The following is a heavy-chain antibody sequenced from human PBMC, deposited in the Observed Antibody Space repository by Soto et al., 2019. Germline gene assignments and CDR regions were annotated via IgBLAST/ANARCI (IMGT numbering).Heavy chain of an antibody. CDR3: AKDSPAIFGVVIPPYYYYYGMDV. D-gene: IGHD3-3*01. CDR1: GFTFSSYA. V-gene: IGHV3-23*01. Sequence: GGSLRLSCAASGFTFSSYAMSWVRQAPGKGLEWVSAISGSGGSTYYADSVKGRFTISRDNSKNTLYLQMNSLRAEDTAVYYCAKDSPAIFGVVIPPYYYYYGMDVWGQGTTVTVSS. CDR2: ISGSGGST. J-gene: IGHJ6*02.